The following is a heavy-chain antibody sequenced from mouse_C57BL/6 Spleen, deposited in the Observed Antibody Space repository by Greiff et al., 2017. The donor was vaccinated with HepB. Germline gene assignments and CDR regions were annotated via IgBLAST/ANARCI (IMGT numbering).Heavy chain of an antibody. CDR1: GFTFSSYA. CDR2: ISSGGDYI. V-gene: IGHV5-9-1*02. J-gene: IGHJ4*01. Sequence: EVKVVESGEGLVKPGGSLKLSCAASGFTFSSYAMSWVRQTPEKRLEWVAYISSGGDYIYYADTVKGRFTISRDNARNTLYLQMSSLKSEDTAMYYCTRYYSNYETIDAMDYWGQGTSVTVSS. CDR3: TRYYSNYETIDAMDY. D-gene: IGHD2-5*01.